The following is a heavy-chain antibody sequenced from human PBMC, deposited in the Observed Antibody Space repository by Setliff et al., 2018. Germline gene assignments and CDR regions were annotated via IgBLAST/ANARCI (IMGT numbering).Heavy chain of an antibody. V-gene: IGHV4-59*11. CDR1: GGSISGHY. CDR3: ARGSKSSTSSRNYYYRDV. D-gene: IGHD2-2*01. CDR2: IYYSGST. J-gene: IGHJ6*03. Sequence: SETLSLTCTVSGGSISGHYWSWIRQPPGKGLEWIGYIYYSGSTNYNPSLKSRVTISVDTSRNQFSLKLSSVTAADTAVYFCARGSKSSTSSRNYYYRDVWGKGTTVTSP.